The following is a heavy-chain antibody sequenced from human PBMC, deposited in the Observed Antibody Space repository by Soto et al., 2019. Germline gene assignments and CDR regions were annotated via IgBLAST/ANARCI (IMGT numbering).Heavy chain of an antibody. CDR2: ISYDGSNK. D-gene: IGHD1-1*01. Sequence: PGGSLRLSCAASGLTFSSYAMHWVRQAPGKGLEWVAVISYDGSNKYYADSVKGRFTISRDNSKNTLYLQMNSLRAEDTAVYYCARDRWNNYYGMDVWGQGTTVTVSS. CDR3: ARDRWNNYYGMDV. CDR1: GLTFSSYA. V-gene: IGHV3-30-3*01. J-gene: IGHJ6*02.